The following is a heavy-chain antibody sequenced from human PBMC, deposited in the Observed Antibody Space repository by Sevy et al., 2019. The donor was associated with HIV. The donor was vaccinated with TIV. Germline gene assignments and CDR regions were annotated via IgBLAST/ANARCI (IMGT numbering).Heavy chain of an antibody. CDR3: AKDGSTIWSRHNWFDS. CDR2: IRGTRET. J-gene: IGHJ5*01. D-gene: IGHD3-9*01. V-gene: IGHV3-23*01. Sequence: GSLRLSCAASGFTFSDCALSWVRQAPGMGLEWVASIRGTRETYYRDSVKGRFTVSRDNSKTTMYLQMIGLRAEDTAVYYCAKDGSTIWSRHNWFDSWGQGTLVTVSS. CDR1: GFTFSDCA.